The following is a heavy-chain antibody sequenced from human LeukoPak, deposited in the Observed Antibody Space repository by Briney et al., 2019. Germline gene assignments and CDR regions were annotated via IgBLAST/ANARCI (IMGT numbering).Heavy chain of an antibody. CDR1: GFTLSSYG. V-gene: IGHV3-33*01. CDR3: ARGVGGSVVKRLDY. CDR2: IWYDGSNK. Sequence: GGSLRLSCAASGFTLSSYGIHWVRQAPGKGLEWVAVIWYDGSNKYYADSVKGRFTISRDNSKNTLYLQMNSLRAEDTAVYYCARGVGGSVVKRLDYWGQGTLVTVSS. J-gene: IGHJ4*02. D-gene: IGHD3-16*01.